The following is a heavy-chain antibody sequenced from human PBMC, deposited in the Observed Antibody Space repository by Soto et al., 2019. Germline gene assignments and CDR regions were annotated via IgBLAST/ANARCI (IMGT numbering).Heavy chain of an antibody. D-gene: IGHD3-22*01. V-gene: IGHV3-53*02. CDR3: ARVDYDSSGSIDY. CDR2: IYSGGTT. J-gene: IGHJ4*02. Sequence: EVQLVETGGGLIQPGGSLRLSCAASGFTVSGNYMSWVRQAPGKGLEWVSLIYSGGTTYYADSVKGRFTISRDNSKNTLYLQMNSLRAEDTAVYYCARVDYDSSGSIDYWGQGTLVTVSS. CDR1: GFTVSGNY.